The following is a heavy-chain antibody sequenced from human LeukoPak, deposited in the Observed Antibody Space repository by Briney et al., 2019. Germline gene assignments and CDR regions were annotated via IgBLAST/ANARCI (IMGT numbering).Heavy chain of an antibody. CDR2: IKRKTAGGTI. CDR3: ATEYSVFAFDI. J-gene: IGHJ3*02. V-gene: IGHV3-15*01. CDR1: GFIFSDAW. Sequence: GGSLRLSCAASGFIFSDAWLSWVRQAPGKGLEWVGRIKRKTAGGTIDYAAPVKGRFTISRDDSKNTLYLQMNSLKTEDTAIYYCATEYSVFAFDIWGQGTVVTVSS. D-gene: IGHD5-12*01.